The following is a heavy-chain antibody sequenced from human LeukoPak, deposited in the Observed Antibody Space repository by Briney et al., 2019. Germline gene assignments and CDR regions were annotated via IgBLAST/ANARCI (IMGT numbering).Heavy chain of an antibody. CDR1: GFTFSSYG. D-gene: IGHD3-22*01. V-gene: IGHV3-30*02. CDR2: IRYDGSNK. CDR3: ATYYYDSSGYYYEVGFFDY. Sequence: TGGSLRLSCAASGFTFSSYGMHWVRQAPGKGLEWVAFIRYDGSNKYYADSVKGRFTISRDNSKNTLYLQMNSLRAEDTAVYYCATYYYDSSGYYYEVGFFDYWGQGTLVTVSS. J-gene: IGHJ4*02.